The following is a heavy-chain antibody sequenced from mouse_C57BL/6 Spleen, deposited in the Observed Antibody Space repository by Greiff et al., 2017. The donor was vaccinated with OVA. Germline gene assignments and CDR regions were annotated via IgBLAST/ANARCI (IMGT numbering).Heavy chain of an antibody. CDR2: IYPRSGNT. CDR3: ARPLYYSNAWFAY. V-gene: IGHV1-81*01. J-gene: IGHJ3*01. CDR1: GYTFTSYG. Sequence: VQLQQSGAELARPGASVKLSCKASGYTFTSYGISWVKQRTGQGLEWIGEIYPRSGNTYYNEKFKGKATLTADKSSSTAYMELRSLTSEDSAVYFCARPLYYSNAWFAYWGQGTLVTVSA. D-gene: IGHD2-5*01.